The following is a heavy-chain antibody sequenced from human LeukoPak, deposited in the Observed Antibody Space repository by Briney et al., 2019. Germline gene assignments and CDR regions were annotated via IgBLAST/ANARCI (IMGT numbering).Heavy chain of an antibody. J-gene: IGHJ4*02. CDR1: GFMFRSDA. CDR2: IYYSGTT. Sequence: GSLRLSCAAFGFMFRSDAMSWVRQAPGKGLEWIGYIYYSGTTNYNPSLTGRVAISVDTSTNQFSLKLYSVTAADTAVYYCARGGRYFDAWGQGTLVTVSS. CDR3: ARGGRYFDA. V-gene: IGHV4-59*01. D-gene: IGHD3-16*01.